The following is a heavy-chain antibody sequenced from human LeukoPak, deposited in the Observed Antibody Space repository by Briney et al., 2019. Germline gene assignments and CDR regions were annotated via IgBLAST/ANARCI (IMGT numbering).Heavy chain of an antibody. V-gene: IGHV4-39*01. J-gene: IGHJ5*02. CDR3: ARLSGGYGAAAWFDP. CDR1: GGSISSSSYY. D-gene: IGHD6-25*01. Sequence: SETLSLTCTVSGGSISSSSYYWGWIRQPPGKGLEWIGTIFYSGSTYYNPSLKSRVTISVDTSKNQFSLKLSSVTAADTAVYYCARLSGGYGAAAWFDPWGQGTLVTVSS. CDR2: IFYSGST.